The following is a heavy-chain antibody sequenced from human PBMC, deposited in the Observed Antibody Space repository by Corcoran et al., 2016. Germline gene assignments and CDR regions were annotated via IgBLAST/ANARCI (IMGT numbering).Heavy chain of an antibody. D-gene: IGHD3-10*01. CDR1: GFTVSSNY. CDR2: IYSGGST. CDR3: ARGRGYYGSGSYLNWFDP. V-gene: IGHV3-53*01. Sequence: EVQLVESGGGLIQPGASLRLSCAASGFTVSSNYMSWVRQAPGKGLEWVSVIYSGGSTYYADSVKGRFTISRDNSKNTLYLQMNSLRAEDTAGYDCARGRGYYGSGSYLNWFDPWGQGTLVTVSA. J-gene: IGHJ5*02.